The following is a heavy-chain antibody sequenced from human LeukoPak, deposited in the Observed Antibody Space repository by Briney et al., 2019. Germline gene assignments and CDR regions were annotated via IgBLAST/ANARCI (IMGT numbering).Heavy chain of an antibody. V-gene: IGHV7-4-1*02. J-gene: IGHJ5*02. CDR2: INTNTGNP. Sequence: ASVKVSCMASGYTFTSYAMNWVRQAPGQGLEWMGWINTNTGNPTYAQGFTGRFVFSLDTSVGTAYLQISSLKAEDTAVYYCARGPRVLRFLEWLSHNWFDPWGQGTLVTVSS. D-gene: IGHD3-3*01. CDR1: GYTFTSYA. CDR3: ARGPRVLRFLEWLSHNWFDP.